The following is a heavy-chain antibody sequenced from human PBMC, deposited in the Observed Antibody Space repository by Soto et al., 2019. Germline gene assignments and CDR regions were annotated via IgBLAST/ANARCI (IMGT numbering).Heavy chain of an antibody. CDR3: AEVVEYQLLLSY. D-gene: IGHD2-2*01. CDR1: GFTFSSYA. V-gene: IGHV3-23*01. J-gene: IGHJ4*02. Sequence: VGSLRLSCAAFGFTFSSYAMSWVRQAPGKGLEWVSAISGSGGSTYYADSVKGRFTISRDNSKNTLYLQMNSLRAEDTAVYYCAEVVEYQLLLSYWGQGTLVTVSS. CDR2: ISGSGGST.